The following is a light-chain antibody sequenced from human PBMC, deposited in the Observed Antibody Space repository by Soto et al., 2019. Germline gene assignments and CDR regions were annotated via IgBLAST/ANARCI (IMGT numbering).Light chain of an antibody. Sequence: CQQKDGKAPKLLIYAASTLQSGVPSRFSGSGPGTDLTLTLRTLQPEDSATSCCKQPTSSPVTFGRGTNGDIK. CDR3: KQPTSSPVT. CDR2: AAS. V-gene: IGKV1-9*01. J-gene: IGKJ3*01.